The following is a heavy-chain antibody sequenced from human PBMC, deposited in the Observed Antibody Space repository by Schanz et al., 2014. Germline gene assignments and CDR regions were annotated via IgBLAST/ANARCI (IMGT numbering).Heavy chain of an antibody. CDR2: ISYDGSHK. J-gene: IGHJ5*02. V-gene: IGHV3-30*04. CDR1: GFTFSNFA. D-gene: IGHD2-2*02. Sequence: QVQLVESGGGVVQPGRSLRLSCAASGFTFSNFAIHWVRQAPGKGLEWVAVISYDGSHKDYADSVKGRFTISRDNSKNTLYLQMNSLRTDDTAVYYCARDPLSGYCTSTSCYTLSDWFDPWGQGTLVTVSP. CDR3: ARDPLSGYCTSTSCYTLSDWFDP.